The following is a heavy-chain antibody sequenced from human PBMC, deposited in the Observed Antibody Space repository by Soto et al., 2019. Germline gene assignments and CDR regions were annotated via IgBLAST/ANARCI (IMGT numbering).Heavy chain of an antibody. CDR2: IWYDGSNK. Sequence: GGSLRLSCAASGFTFSSYGMHWVRQAPGKGLEWVAVIWYDGSNKYYADSVKGRFTISRDNSKNTLYLQMNSLRAEDTAVYYCAKYPGVFGVVIYYYYYMDVWGKGTTVTVSS. CDR1: GFTFSSYG. V-gene: IGHV3-33*06. CDR3: AKYPGVFGVVIYYYYYMDV. D-gene: IGHD3-3*01. J-gene: IGHJ6*03.